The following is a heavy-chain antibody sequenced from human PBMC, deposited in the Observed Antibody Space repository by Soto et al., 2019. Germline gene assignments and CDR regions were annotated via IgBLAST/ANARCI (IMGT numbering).Heavy chain of an antibody. J-gene: IGHJ6*02. CDR1: GFDASVNF. V-gene: IGHV3-66*01. CDR3: VRENYYYGMDV. CDR2: INNAYST. Sequence: GGSLRLSCAASGFDASVNFMTWVRQAPGKGLEWVSAINNAYSTFYADSVKGRFTISRDNSKNTVYLQVSSLRVEDTAMYYCVRENYYYGMDVWGQGTAVT.